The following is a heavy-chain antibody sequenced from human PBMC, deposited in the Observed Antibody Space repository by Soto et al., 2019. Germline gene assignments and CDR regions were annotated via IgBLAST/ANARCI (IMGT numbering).Heavy chain of an antibody. V-gene: IGHV3-48*01. CDR2: ISSSDINI. J-gene: IGHJ4*02. Sequence: EVQLVESGGGLIQPGGSLRLSCAASGFTFSSYSMNWVRQAPGKGLEWISYISSSDINIYYADSVKGRFTISRDIAKNPLYLQMNGMRAEDTAVYYCARDYGDYVPRNDYWGQGPLVTVSS. CDR3: ARDYGDYVPRNDY. D-gene: IGHD4-17*01. CDR1: GFTFSSYS.